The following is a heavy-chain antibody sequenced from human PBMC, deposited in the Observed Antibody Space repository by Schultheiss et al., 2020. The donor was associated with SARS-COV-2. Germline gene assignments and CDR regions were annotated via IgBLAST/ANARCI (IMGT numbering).Heavy chain of an antibody. CDR1: GGSISSYY. V-gene: IGHV4-59*01. J-gene: IGHJ5*02. CDR3: ASGGGYSYGRAYNWFDP. CDR2: IYYSGST. D-gene: IGHD5-18*01. Sequence: SETLSLTCTVSGGSISSYYWSWIRQPPGKGLEWIGYIYYSGSTNYNPSLKSRVTISVDTSKNQFSLKLSSVTAADTAVYYCASGGGYSYGRAYNWFDPWGQGTLVTVSS.